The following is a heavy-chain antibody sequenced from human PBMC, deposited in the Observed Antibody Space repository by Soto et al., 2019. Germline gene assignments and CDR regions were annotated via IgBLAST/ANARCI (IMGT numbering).Heavy chain of an antibody. CDR1: GGSISSSSYY. D-gene: IGHD6-19*01. Sequence: PSETLSLTCTVSGGSISSSSYYWGWIRQPPGKGLEWVPAISGSGGSTYYADSVKGRFTISRDNSKNTLYLQMNSLRAEDTAVYYCVLQYSSGWYDFDYWGQGTLVTVSS. CDR2: ISGSGGST. CDR3: VLQYSSGWYDFDY. J-gene: IGHJ4*02. V-gene: IGHV3-23*01.